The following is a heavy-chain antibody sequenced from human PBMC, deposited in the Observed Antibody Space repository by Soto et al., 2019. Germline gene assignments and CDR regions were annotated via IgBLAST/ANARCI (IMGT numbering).Heavy chain of an antibody. CDR2: ISDSGGTV. D-gene: IGHD3-3*01. CDR3: ARDLLHYDFWSGYSAYFYYGMDV. CDR1: GFTFSSYE. V-gene: IGHV3-48*03. J-gene: IGHJ6*02. Sequence: AGGSLRLSCAASGFTFSSYEMNWVPQAPGQGLEWVSYISDSGGTVYYADSVKGRFTVSRDNAQNSVYLQMNSLRTEDTAVYYCARDLLHYDFWSGYSAYFYYGMDVWGPGTTVTVSS.